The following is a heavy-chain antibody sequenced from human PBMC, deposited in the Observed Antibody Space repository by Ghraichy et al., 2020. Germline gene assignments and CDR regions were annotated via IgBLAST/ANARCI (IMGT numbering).Heavy chain of an antibody. CDR2: TSHSGIT. CDR1: GGGSFMGYY. J-gene: IGHJ5*02. CDR3: TRAPRHVTIFEVVVSYGCFDT. V-gene: IGHV4-34*01. D-gene: IGHD3-3*01. Sequence: SETLSLTCAVYGGGSFMGYYWSWIRQSPEKGLEWIGETSHSGITKFNPSLSSRVTISVDTSKNQFSLNLRSVTAADTAVYYCTRAPRHVTIFEVVVSYGCFDTWGQGTPVTVS.